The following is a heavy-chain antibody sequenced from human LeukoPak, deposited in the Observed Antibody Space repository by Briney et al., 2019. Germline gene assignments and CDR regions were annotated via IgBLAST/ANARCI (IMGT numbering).Heavy chain of an antibody. CDR2: ISGSGGST. Sequence: PGGSLRLSCAASGFTFSSYAMSWVRQAPGKGLEWVSAISGSGGSTYYADSVKGRFTISRDNSKNTLYLQMNSLRAEDTAVYYCAKDLGGITGTTSLSFDYWGQGTLVTVSS. J-gene: IGHJ4*02. V-gene: IGHV3-23*01. D-gene: IGHD1-7*01. CDR1: GFTFSSYA. CDR3: AKDLGGITGTTSLSFDY.